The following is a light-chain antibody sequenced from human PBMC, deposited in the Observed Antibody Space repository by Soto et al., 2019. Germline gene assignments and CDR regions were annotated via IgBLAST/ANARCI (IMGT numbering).Light chain of an antibody. Sequence: QSALTQPASVSGSPGQSITISCTGTSSDVGGYNYVSWYQQHPGKATKLMIYDVSNRPSGVSNRFSGSKSGNTASLTISGLQAEDEADYYCSSYTSSSTPWVFGGGTQLTVL. J-gene: IGLJ3*02. V-gene: IGLV2-14*01. CDR3: SSYTSSSTPWV. CDR1: SSDVGGYNY. CDR2: DVS.